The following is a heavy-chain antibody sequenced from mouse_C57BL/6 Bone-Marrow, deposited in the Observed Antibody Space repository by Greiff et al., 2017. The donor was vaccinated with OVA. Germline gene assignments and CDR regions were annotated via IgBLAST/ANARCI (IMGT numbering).Heavy chain of an antibody. CDR3: ARGDYYGSRPFAD. J-gene: IGHJ3*01. D-gene: IGHD1-1*01. CDR1: GYTFTSYW. CDR2: IDPSDSET. V-gene: IGHV1-52*01. Sequence: VQLQQPGAELVRPGSSVKLSCKASGYTFTSYWMHWVKQRPIQGLEWIGNIDPSDSETHYNQKFKDKATLTVDKSSSTAYMQLSSLASEDSAGYDCARGDYYGSRPFADWGQGALVTVSA.